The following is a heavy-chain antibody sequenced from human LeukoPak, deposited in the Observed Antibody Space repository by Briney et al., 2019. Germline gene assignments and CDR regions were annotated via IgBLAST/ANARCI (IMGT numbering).Heavy chain of an antibody. V-gene: IGHV1-2*07. CDR1: GYTFTGYY. Sequence: ASVKVSCKASGYTFTGYYMHWVRQAPGQGLEWMGWINPNSGGTNYAHKFQGRVTMTRDTSISTAYMELSRLRSDDTAVYYCARGTHIVVVPAAIVYFDYWGQGTLVTVSS. CDR3: ARGTHIVVVPAAIVYFDY. CDR2: INPNSGGT. J-gene: IGHJ4*02. D-gene: IGHD2-2*02.